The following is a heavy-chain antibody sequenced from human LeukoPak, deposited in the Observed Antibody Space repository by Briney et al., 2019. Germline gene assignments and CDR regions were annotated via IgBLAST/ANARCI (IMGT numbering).Heavy chain of an antibody. CDR2: INHSGST. V-gene: IGHV4-34*01. J-gene: IGHJ4*02. D-gene: IGHD3-22*01. CDR3: AFSYYYDSSGYSDGY. CDR1: GGSFSGYY. Sequence: SETLSLTCAVYGGSFSGYYWSWIRQPPGKGLEWIGEINHSGSTNYNPSLKSRVTISVDTSKNQFSLKLSSVTAADTAVYYCAFSYYYDSSGYSDGYWGQGTLVTVSS.